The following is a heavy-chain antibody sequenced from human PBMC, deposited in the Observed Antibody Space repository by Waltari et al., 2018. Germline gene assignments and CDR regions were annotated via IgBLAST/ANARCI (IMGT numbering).Heavy chain of an antibody. J-gene: IGHJ4*02. CDR2: FSDDAMTE. D-gene: IGHD2-15*01. V-gene: IGHV3-30*18. CDR1: GFTFSSYG. Sequence: QFQLVESGGGVVQPGRSLTLSCAASGFTFSSYGIHWVRQAQGKGLEWLALFSDDAMTEYYAASVKGRFTVSRDNSKNLAFLQLNSLGPEDTAMYFCANAPSGGRFSVPGIDYWGQGTLVTV. CDR3: ANAPSGGRFSVPGIDY.